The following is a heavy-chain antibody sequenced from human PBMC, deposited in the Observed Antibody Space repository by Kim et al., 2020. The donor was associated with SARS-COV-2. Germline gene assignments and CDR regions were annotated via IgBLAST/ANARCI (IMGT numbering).Heavy chain of an antibody. Sequence: YAQGFTGRFVFSLDTSVSTAYLQISSLKAEDTAVYYCARTMSHYYYGMDVWGQGTTVTVSS. V-gene: IGHV7-4-1*02. J-gene: IGHJ6*02. CDR3: ARTMSHYYYGMDV. D-gene: IGHD3-3*01.